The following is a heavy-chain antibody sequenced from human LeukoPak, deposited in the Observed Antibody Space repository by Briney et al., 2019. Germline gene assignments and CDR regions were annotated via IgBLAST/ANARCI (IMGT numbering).Heavy chain of an antibody. D-gene: IGHD3-3*01. V-gene: IGHV3-48*03. J-gene: IGHJ4*02. CDR3: ARWYDL. CDR1: GFTFTSYE. Sequence: PGGSLRLSCAASGFTFTSYEMNWVRQAPGKGLEWVSYSSSSGSTIYYADSVKGRFTMSRDNAKSSLYLQMNSLRAEDTAVYYCARWYDLWGQGTLVTVSS. CDR2: SSSSGSTI.